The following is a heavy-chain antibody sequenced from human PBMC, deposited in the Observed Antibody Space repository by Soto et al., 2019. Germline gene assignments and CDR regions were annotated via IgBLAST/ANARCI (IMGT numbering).Heavy chain of an antibody. Sequence: ASVKVSCKASGYTFTSYAMHWVRQAPGQRLEWMGWINAGNGNTKYSQKFQGRVTITRDTSASTAYMELSSLRSEDTAVYYCARAFLYGYCSGGSCYSGVMLLDYWGQGTLVTSPQ. CDR3: ARAFLYGYCSGGSCYSGVMLLDY. D-gene: IGHD2-15*01. CDR1: GYTFTSYA. J-gene: IGHJ4*02. V-gene: IGHV1-3*01. CDR2: INAGNGNT.